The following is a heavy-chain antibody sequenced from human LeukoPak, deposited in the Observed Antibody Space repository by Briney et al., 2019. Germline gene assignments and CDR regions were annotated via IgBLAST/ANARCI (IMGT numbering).Heavy chain of an antibody. Sequence: KPSETLPLTCAVYGGSFSGYYWGWIRQPPGKGLEWIGSIYYSGSTYYNPSLKSRVTISVDTSKNQFSLKLSSVTAADTAVYYCARRNSIVATFHTAGTWGQGTLVTVSS. D-gene: IGHD5-12*01. J-gene: IGHJ5*02. V-gene: IGHV4-39*01. CDR3: ARRNSIVATFHTAGT. CDR1: GGSFSGYY. CDR2: IYYSGST.